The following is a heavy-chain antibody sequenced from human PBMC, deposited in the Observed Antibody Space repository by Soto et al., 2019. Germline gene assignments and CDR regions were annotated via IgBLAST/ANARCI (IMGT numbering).Heavy chain of an antibody. CDR2: ISGSGGST. CDR1: GFTFSSYA. D-gene: IGHD3-22*01. Sequence: GRSLRLSCAASGFTFSSYARSWVRQAPGKGLEWVSAISGSGGSTYYADSLKGRFTISRDNSKNTLYLQMNSLRAEDTAVYYCAKSITMIVVVIFFDYWRQGTLVTVSS. J-gene: IGHJ4*02. V-gene: IGHV3-23*01. CDR3: AKSITMIVVVIFFDY.